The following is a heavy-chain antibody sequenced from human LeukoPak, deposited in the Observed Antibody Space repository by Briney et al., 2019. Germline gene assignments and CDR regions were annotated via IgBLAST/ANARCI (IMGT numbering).Heavy chain of an antibody. CDR2: ISSSGSTI. CDR3: ARAAYASGPHY. Sequence: SGGSLRLSCAASGFTFSSYEMNWVRQAPGKGLEWVSYISSSGSTIYYADSVKGRFTISRDNAKNSLYLQMNSLRAEDTAVYYCARAAYASGPHYWGQGTLVTVSS. D-gene: IGHD3-10*01. J-gene: IGHJ4*02. V-gene: IGHV3-48*03. CDR1: GFTFSSYE.